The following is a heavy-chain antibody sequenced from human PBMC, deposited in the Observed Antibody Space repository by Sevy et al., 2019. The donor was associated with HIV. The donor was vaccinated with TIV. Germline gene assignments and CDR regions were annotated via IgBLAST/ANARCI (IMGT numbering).Heavy chain of an antibody. V-gene: IGHV3-30-3*01. J-gene: IGHJ4*02. D-gene: IGHD2-15*01. Sequence: GGSLRLSCAASGFTFSSYAMHWVRQAPGKGLEWVAVISYDGSNKYYADSVKGRFTISGDNSKNTLYLQMNSLRAEDTAVYYCARAGVEDYWGQGTLVTVSS. CDR3: ARAGVEDY. CDR1: GFTFSSYA. CDR2: ISYDGSNK.